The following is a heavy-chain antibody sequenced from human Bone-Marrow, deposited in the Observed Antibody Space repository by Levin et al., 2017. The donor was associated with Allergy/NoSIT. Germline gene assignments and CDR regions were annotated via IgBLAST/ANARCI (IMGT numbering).Heavy chain of an antibody. V-gene: IGHV3-20*04. CDR1: GFRFNEHG. CDR3: AREPYSSTWYEFDY. CDR2: IDWNGANI. J-gene: IGHJ4*02. D-gene: IGHD6-13*01. Sequence: GGSLRLSCAASGFRFNEHGMSWVRQVPGKGLEWVSGIDWNGANIGYSDSVKGRFTISRDNGKNSLYLQMNSLTAEDTALYYCAREPYSSTWYEFDYWGQGILVTVSS.